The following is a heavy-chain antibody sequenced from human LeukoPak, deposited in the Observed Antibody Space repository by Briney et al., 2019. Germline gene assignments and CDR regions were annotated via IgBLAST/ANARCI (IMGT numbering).Heavy chain of an antibody. J-gene: IGHJ6*02. V-gene: IGHV3-74*01. CDR3: ARPHTGTELYLGMDV. D-gene: IGHD3-10*01. CDR1: GFTFSNYW. Sequence: PGGSLRLSCAASGFTFSNYWMHWVRQAPGKGLVWVSSINSDGSSTSYADSVEGRFTISRDNAKNTLYLQMNSLRAEDTAVYYCARPHTGTELYLGMDVWGQGTTVTVSS. CDR2: INSDGSST.